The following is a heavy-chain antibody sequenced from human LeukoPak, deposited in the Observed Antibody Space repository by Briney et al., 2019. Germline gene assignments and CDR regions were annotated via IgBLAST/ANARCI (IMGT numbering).Heavy chain of an antibody. J-gene: IGHJ1*01. D-gene: IGHD2-15*01. Sequence: SETLSLTCTVSGGSIRSGGDYWNWIRQHPERGLEWIGYIYYSGSTYYNPSLKSRVTISADGSKNQFSLRLSSVTAADTAVYYCAREDYCGGGSCYSGYFQHWGQGTLVTVSS. CDR3: AREDYCGGGSCYSGYFQH. CDR2: IYYSGST. CDR1: GGSIRSGGDY. V-gene: IGHV4-31*03.